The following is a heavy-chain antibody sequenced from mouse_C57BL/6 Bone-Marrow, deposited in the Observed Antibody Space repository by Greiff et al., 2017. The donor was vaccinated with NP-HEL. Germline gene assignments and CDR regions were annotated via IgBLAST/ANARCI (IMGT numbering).Heavy chain of an antibody. CDR3: TRPYGSSYDFDY. CDR1: GYTFTSYW. D-gene: IGHD1-1*01. V-gene: IGHV1-5*01. J-gene: IGHJ2*01. Sequence: VQLQESGTVLARPGASVKMSCKTSGYTFTSYWMHWVKQRPGQGLEWIGAIYPGNSDPSYNQKFKGKAKLTAVTSASTAYMELSSLTNEDSAVYYCTRPYGSSYDFDYWGQGTTLTVSS. CDR2: IYPGNSDP.